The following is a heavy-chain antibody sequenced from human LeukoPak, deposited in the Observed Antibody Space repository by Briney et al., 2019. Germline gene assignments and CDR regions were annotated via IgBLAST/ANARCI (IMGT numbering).Heavy chain of an antibody. CDR1: GFTFSNSA. V-gene: IGHV3-23*01. CDR2: LSGSGITT. CDR3: AKRIDNSGCSYFDY. Sequence: PGGSLRLSCAASGFTFSNSAMSWVRQAPGRGLEWVSTLSGSGITTYYADSVKGRFTISRDNSKNTLYLQMNSLRAEDTAVYYFAKRIDNSGCSYFDYWGHGTLVTVSS. J-gene: IGHJ4*01. D-gene: IGHD6-19*01.